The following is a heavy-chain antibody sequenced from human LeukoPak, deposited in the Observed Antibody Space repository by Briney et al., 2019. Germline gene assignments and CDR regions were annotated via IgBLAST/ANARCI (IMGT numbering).Heavy chain of an antibody. CDR3: AGCGYSYGSTNFDY. J-gene: IGHJ4*02. CDR2: INHSGST. D-gene: IGHD5-18*01. Sequence: SETLSLACAVYGGSFSGYYWSWIRQPPGKGLEWIGEINHSGSTNYNPSLKSRVTISVDTSKNQFSLKLSSVTAADTAVYYCAGCGYSYGSTNFDYWGQGTLVTVSS. V-gene: IGHV4-34*01. CDR1: GGSFSGYY.